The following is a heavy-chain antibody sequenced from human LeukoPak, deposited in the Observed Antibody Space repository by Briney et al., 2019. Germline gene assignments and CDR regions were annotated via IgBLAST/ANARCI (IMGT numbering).Heavy chain of an antibody. V-gene: IGHV1-2*02. J-gene: IGHJ4*02. CDR2: INPNSGGT. D-gene: IGHD3-16*01. CDR1: GYTFTGYY. CDR3: ARGGLTITFGGEYGY. Sequence: ASAKVSCKASGYTFTGYYMHWVRQAPGQGLEWMGWINPNSGGTNYAQKFQGRVTMTRDTSISTAYMELRSLRSDDTAVYYCARGGLTITFGGEYGYWGQGTLVTVSS.